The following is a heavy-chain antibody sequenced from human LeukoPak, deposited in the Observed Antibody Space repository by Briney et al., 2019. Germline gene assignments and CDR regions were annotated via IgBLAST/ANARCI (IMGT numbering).Heavy chain of an antibody. D-gene: IGHD6-19*01. V-gene: IGHV3-48*03. CDR1: GFTFSSYG. CDR2: ISSSGSTI. CDR3: ARDRSQWLASYFFDY. J-gene: IGHJ4*02. Sequence: PGGSLRLSCAASGFTFSSYGMNWVRQAPGKGLEWVSHISSSGSTIYYADSVKGRFTISRDNAKNSLYLQMNSLRAEDTAVYYCARDRSQWLASYFFDYWGQGTLVTVSS.